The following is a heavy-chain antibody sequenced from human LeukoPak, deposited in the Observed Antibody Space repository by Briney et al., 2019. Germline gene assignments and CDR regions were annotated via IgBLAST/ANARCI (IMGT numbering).Heavy chain of an antibody. Sequence: GESLRLSCAASGFTVGSDYMTWVRQAPGKGLEWVSILYAGGLTYYADSVKGRFTISRDNSKNTLYLQMNNLRVEDTAVYYCARGANWGQGTLVTVSS. CDR1: GFTVGSDY. J-gene: IGHJ4*02. CDR3: ARGAN. CDR2: LYAGGLT. V-gene: IGHV3-53*01.